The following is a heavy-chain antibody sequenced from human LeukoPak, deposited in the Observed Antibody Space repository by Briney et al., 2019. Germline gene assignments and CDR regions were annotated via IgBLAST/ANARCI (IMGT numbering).Heavy chain of an antibody. CDR3: ARVNYPWVYYDSSGYPYDAFDI. J-gene: IGHJ3*02. CDR1: GDSIRNDYW. CDR2: IYHSGST. Sequence: SGTLSLTCVVSGDSIRNDYWWNWVRQPPGKGLEWIGEIYHSGSTYYNPSLKSRVTISVDTSKNQFSLKLSSVTAADTAVYYCARVNYPWVYYDSSGYPYDAFDIWGQGTMVTVSS. V-gene: IGHV4-4*02. D-gene: IGHD3-22*01.